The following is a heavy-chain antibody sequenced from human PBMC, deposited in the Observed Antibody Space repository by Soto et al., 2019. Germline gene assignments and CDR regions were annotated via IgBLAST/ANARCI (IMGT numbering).Heavy chain of an antibody. CDR1: GGSISSGDYY. V-gene: IGHV4-30-4*01. Sequence: LSLTCTVSGGSISSGDYYWSWIRQPPGKGLEWIGYIYYSGSTYYNPSLKSRVTISVDTSKNQFSLKLSSVTAADTAVYYCARWSGYCSSTSCLRAFDYWGQGTLVTVSS. CDR2: IYYSGST. J-gene: IGHJ4*02. D-gene: IGHD2-2*01. CDR3: ARWSGYCSSTSCLRAFDY.